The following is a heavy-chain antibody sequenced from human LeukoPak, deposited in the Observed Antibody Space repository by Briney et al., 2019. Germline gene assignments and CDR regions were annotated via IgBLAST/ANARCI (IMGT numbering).Heavy chain of an antibody. CDR3: ARLGYCSGGTCYKSYFDY. Sequence: HGESLKISCKGSGYTFPSYWIAWVRQMPGKGLEWMGVIYVGGSDTRYSPSFQGQVTISADKSISTAYLQWGSLKASDTAMYYCARLGYCSGGTCYKSYFDYWGRGTLVTVSS. J-gene: IGHJ4*02. CDR2: IYVGGSDT. D-gene: IGHD2-15*01. CDR1: GYTFPSYW. V-gene: IGHV5-51*01.